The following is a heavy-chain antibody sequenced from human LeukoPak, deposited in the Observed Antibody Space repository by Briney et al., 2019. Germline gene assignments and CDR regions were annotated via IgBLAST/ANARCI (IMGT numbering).Heavy chain of an antibody. J-gene: IGHJ4*02. CDR2: ITTSTGKP. V-gene: IGHV7-4-1*02. CDR1: GYTFRRYF. Sequence: ASVKVSCKASGYTFRRYFMNWLRQAPGQGLEWMGWITTSTGKPTYAQGFTGRFVFSLDTSVSTTYLHINSLKAEDTAVYYCARDASMINFDYWGQGSLVTVSS. CDR3: ARDASMINFDY. D-gene: IGHD3-16*01.